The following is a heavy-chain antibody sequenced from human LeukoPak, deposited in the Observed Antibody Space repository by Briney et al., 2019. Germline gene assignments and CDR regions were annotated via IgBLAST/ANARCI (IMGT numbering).Heavy chain of an antibody. CDR3: ARMRRDLAKGDYFYYYYMDV. CDR2: ISSSDSTI. J-gene: IGHJ6*03. CDR1: GFPFSTYE. D-gene: IGHD3-16*01. V-gene: IGHV3-48*03. Sequence: GGSLRLSCAASGFPFSTYEMNWVRQAPGKGLEWVSYISSSDSTIFYAESVKGRFTISRDNANNSLDLQMNSLRAEDTAVYYCARMRRDLAKGDYFYYYYMDVWGKGTTVIVSS.